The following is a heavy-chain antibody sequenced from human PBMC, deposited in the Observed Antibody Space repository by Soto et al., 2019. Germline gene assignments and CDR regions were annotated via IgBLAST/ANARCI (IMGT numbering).Heavy chain of an antibody. CDR3: ARLPSYYDSSVGYYFDY. CDR1: GYTFTSYG. CDR2: ISAYNSYT. D-gene: IGHD3-22*01. V-gene: IGHV1-18*01. J-gene: IGHJ4*02. Sequence: ASVKVSCKASGYTFTSYGISWVRQAPGQGLEWMGWISAYNSYTNYAQKFLGRVTMTSDTSTSTVHMELGSLTSEDTAVYYCARLPSYYDSSVGYYFDYWGQGTLVTVSS.